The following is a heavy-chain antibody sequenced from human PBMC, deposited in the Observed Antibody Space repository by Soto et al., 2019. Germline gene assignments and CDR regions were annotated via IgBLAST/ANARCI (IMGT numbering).Heavy chain of an antibody. CDR3: ARDRHDFWSGYFGVWFDP. V-gene: IGHV1-69*13. CDR1: GGTFSSYA. J-gene: IGHJ5*02. Sequence: ASVKVSCKASGGTFSSYAISWVRQAPGQGLEWMGGSIPIFGTANYAQKFQGRVTITADESTSTAYMELSSLRSEDTAVYYCARDRHDFWSGYFGVWFDPWGQGTLVTVSS. D-gene: IGHD3-3*01. CDR2: SIPIFGTA.